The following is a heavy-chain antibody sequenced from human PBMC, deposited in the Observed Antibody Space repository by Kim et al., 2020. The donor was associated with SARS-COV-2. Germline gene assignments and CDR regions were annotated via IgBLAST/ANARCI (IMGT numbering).Heavy chain of an antibody. J-gene: IGHJ2*01. CDR2: INHSGST. CDR1: GGSFSGYY. CDR3: ARGRGAAAGTPVIYWYFDL. Sequence: SETLSLTCAVYGGSFSGYYWSWIRQPPGKGLEWIGEINHSGSTNYNPSLKSRVTISVDTSKNQFSLKLSSVTAADTAVYYCARGRGAAAGTPVIYWYFDLWGRGTLVTVSS. V-gene: IGHV4-34*01. D-gene: IGHD6-13*01.